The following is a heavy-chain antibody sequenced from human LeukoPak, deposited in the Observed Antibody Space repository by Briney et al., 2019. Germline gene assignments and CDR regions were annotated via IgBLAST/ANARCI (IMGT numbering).Heavy chain of an antibody. J-gene: IGHJ5*02. CDR3: ARATVAGSYNWFDP. CDR2: IYYSGST. V-gene: IGHV4-59*01. CDR1: GFTFSSYW. D-gene: IGHD6-19*01. Sequence: GSLRLSCAASGFTFSSYWMSWIRQPPGKGLEWIGYIYYSGSTNYNPSLKSRVTISVDTSKNQFSLKLSSVTAADTAVYYCARATVAGSYNWFDPWGQGTLVTVSS.